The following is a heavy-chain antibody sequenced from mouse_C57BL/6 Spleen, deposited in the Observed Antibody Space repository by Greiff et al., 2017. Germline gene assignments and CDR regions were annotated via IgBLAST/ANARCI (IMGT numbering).Heavy chain of an antibody. Sequence: VQLQQPGAELVKPGASVKVSCKASGYTFTSYWMHWVKQRPGPGLEWIGRIHPSDSDTNYNQKFKGKATLTVDKSSSTAYMQLSSLTSEDSAVYYCAYYGSSSAWCAYWGQGTLVTVSA. CDR3: AYYGSSSAWCAY. V-gene: IGHV1-74*01. J-gene: IGHJ3*01. CDR1: GYTFTSYW. CDR2: IHPSDSDT. D-gene: IGHD1-1*01.